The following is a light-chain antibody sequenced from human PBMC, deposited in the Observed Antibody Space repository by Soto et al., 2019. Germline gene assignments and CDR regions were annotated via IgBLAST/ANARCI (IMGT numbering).Light chain of an antibody. V-gene: IGKV3-20*01. Sequence: EIVLTQSPRTLSLSPGERATLSCRASQSVGSDYVAWYQHRPGQAPRLLFSGIFRRATGIPDRFSGSGSGTDFTLTISRLEPEDFAVYYCQQFGSSPRTFGQGTKVDIK. CDR1: QSVGSDY. J-gene: IGKJ1*01. CDR3: QQFGSSPRT. CDR2: GIF.